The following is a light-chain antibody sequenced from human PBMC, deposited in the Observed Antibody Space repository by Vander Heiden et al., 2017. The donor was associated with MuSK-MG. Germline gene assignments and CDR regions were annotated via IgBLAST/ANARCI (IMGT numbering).Light chain of an antibody. V-gene: IGLV1-40*01. CDR1: SSNIGAGFD. CDR2: ENT. J-gene: IGLJ1*01. Sequence: QSVLTQPPSVSGAPGQRVTISCTGTSSNIGAGFDVHWYQQLPGTPPKLLVFENTNRPSGVPDRSSASTSDTSASLAITGLQAEDEADYYCQSYDSGLTASVFGTGTRVAVL. CDR3: QSYDSGLTASV.